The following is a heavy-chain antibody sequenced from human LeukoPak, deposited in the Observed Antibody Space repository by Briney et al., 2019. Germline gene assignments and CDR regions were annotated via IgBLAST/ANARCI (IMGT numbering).Heavy chain of an antibody. J-gene: IGHJ5*01. Sequence: GGSLRLSCAASEFTFSGYWMNWVRQAPGKGPEWVANINQDGSEKHYVDSVKGRFTISRDDAKNSLYLQMSSLRADDTAVYYCARDRVVSGRFGEVASWGQGTLVTVSS. CDR1: EFTFSGYW. CDR3: ARDRVVSGRFGEVAS. V-gene: IGHV3-7*01. D-gene: IGHD3-10*01. CDR2: INQDGSEK.